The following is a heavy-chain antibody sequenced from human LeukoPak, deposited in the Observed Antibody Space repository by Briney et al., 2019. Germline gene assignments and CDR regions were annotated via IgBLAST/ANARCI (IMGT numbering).Heavy chain of an antibody. CDR2: INPSGGST. CDR3: ARSAVRGVIITDYFDY. CDR1: GYTVTGYH. J-gene: IGHJ4*02. V-gene: IGHV1-46*01. Sequence: ASVKVSCKASGYTVTGYHMHWVRQAPGQGLEWMGIINPSGGSTSYAQKFQGRVTMTRDTSTSTVYMELSSLRSEDTAVYYCARSAVRGVIITDYFDYWGQGTLVTVSS. D-gene: IGHD3-10*01.